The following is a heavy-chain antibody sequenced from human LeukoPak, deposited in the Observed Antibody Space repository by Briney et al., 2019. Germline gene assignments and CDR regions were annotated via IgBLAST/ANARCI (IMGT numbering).Heavy chain of an antibody. J-gene: IGHJ5*02. CDR2: IYYSGST. Sequence: SETLSLTCTVSGGSISSYYWSCIRQPPGKGLEWIGYIYYSGSTNYNPSLKSRVTISVDTSKNQFSLKLSSVTAADTAVYYCARRGGGWFDPWGQGTLVTVSS. V-gene: IGHV4-59*08. CDR3: ARRGGGWFDP. D-gene: IGHD3-16*01. CDR1: GGSISSYY.